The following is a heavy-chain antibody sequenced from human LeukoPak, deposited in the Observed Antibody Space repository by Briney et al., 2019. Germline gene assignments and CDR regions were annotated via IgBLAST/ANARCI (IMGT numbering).Heavy chain of an antibody. V-gene: IGHV1-69*06. CDR3: ARDGLTSREGLYDSSGYYYLPHNNWFDP. J-gene: IGHJ5*02. CDR1: GGTFSSYA. Sequence: GASVKVSCKASGGTFSSYAISWVRQAPGQGLEWMGGIIPIFGTANYAQKFQGRVTITADKSTSTAYMELSSLRSEDTAVYYCARDGLTSREGLYDSSGYYYLPHNNWFDPWGQGTLVTVSS. D-gene: IGHD3-22*01. CDR2: IIPIFGTA.